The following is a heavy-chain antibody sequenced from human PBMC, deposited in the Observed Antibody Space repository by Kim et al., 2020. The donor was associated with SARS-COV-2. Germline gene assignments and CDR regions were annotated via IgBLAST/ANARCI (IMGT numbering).Heavy chain of an antibody. CDR2: VIPLFGTA. J-gene: IGHJ5*02. D-gene: IGHD3-16*01. CDR3: ARVRGHFDP. Sequence: SVKVSCKASGGTFSSYAISWVRQAPGQGLEWMGGVIPLFGTANYAQKFQGRVTITADESTSTAYMELSSRGSEDPAVYYCARVRGHFDPWGQGTLVTVSS. V-gene: IGHV1-69*13. CDR1: GGTFSSYA.